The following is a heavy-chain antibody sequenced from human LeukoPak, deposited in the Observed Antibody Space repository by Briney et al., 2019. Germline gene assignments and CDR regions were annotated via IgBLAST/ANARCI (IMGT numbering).Heavy chain of an antibody. CDR1: GGSFSGYY. CDR3: ARLGYSSSWPPNY. D-gene: IGHD6-13*01. V-gene: IGHV4-34*01. Sequence: SETLSLTCAVYGGSFSGYYWSWIRQPPGKGLEWIGSIYYSGSTYYNPSLKSRVTISVDTSKNQFSLKLSSVTAADTAVYYCARLGYSSSWPPNYWGQGTLVTVSS. J-gene: IGHJ4*02. CDR2: IYYSGST.